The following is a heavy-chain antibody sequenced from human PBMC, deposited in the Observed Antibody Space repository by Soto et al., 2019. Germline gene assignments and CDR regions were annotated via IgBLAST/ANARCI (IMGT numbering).Heavy chain of an antibody. CDR2: IGHDGSDT. V-gene: IGHV3-30*18. D-gene: IGHD5-12*01. CDR1: GFTSSSYG. CDR3: AKEIVARMYYHYYYGMDV. Sequence: QVQLVESGGGVVQVGRSLRLSCAASGFTSSSYGMHWVRQAPGKGLEWVAFIGHDGSDTYYTDSVKGRFTISRDNSKNTLYLQMNSLRAEDTAAYYCAKEIVARMYYHYYYGMDVWGQGTTVTVPS. J-gene: IGHJ6*02.